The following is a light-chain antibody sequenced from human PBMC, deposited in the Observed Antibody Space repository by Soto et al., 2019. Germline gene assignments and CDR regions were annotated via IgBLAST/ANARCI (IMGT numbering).Light chain of an antibody. J-gene: IGKJ5*01. V-gene: IGKV3D-20*02. Sequence: EIVLTQSPGTLSLSPGERATLSCRASQSVSSSYLAWYQQKPGQAPRLLIYGASTRATGIPDRFSGSGSESDLTLTISSLEPEDFAVYYCQQRSNWPPFTFGQGTRLEIK. CDR3: QQRSNWPPFT. CDR1: QSVSSSY. CDR2: GAS.